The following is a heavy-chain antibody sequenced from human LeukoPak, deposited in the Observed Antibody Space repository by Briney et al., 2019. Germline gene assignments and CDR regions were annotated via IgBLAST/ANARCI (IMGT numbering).Heavy chain of an antibody. CDR3: ARSTVALDY. J-gene: IGHJ4*02. V-gene: IGHV3-53*01. D-gene: IGHD4-11*01. Sequence: QTGGSLRLSCAASGFIVSSYHVSWVRQPPGKGLEWVSIIYSGGVTYYADSVKGRFTISRDNSKNTVFLQMISLTAGDTAVYYCARSTVALDYWGQGTLVTVSS. CDR2: IYSGGVT. CDR1: GFIVSSYH.